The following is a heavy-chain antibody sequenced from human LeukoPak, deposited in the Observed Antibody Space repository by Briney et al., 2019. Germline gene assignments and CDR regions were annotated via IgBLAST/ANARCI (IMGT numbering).Heavy chain of an antibody. CDR2: IWYDGSNK. CDR3: ARDYSGWFDP. V-gene: IGHV3-33*01. Sequence: RRSLRLSCAASGFTFSSYGMHWVRQAPGKGLEWVAVIWYDGSNKYHADSVKGRFTISRDNSKNTLYLQMNSLRAEDTAVYYCARDYSGWFDPWGQGALVTVSS. J-gene: IGHJ5*02. D-gene: IGHD4-11*01. CDR1: GFTFSSYG.